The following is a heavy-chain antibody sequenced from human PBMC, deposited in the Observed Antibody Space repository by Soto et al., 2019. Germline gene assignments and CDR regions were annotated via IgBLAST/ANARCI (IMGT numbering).Heavy chain of an antibody. V-gene: IGHV3-7*01. CDR2: IRQVGRGK. CDR1: GFTFSSYW. D-gene: IGHD2-15*01. Sequence: GGSLRLSCAASGFTFSSYWMSWVRQAPGKGLEWVANIRQVGRGKYYVDSVKGRFTISRDNAKNSLYLQMNSLRAEDTAVYYCARDFANAATVAFDIWGQGTMVTVSS. CDR3: ARDFANAATVAFDI. J-gene: IGHJ3*02.